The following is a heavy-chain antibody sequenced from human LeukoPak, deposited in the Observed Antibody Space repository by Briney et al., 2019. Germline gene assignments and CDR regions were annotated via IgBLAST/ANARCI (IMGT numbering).Heavy chain of an antibody. V-gene: IGHV1-2*02. CDR3: ATHPRGSGWYYGMDV. CDR2: INPNSGGT. CDR1: GYTFTGYY. Sequence: ASVKVSCKASGYTFTGYYMHWVRQAPGRGLEWMGWINPNSGGTNYAQKFQGRVTMTRDTSISTAYMELSRLRSDDTAVYYCATHPRGSGWYYGMDVWGQGTTVTVSS. D-gene: IGHD6-19*01. J-gene: IGHJ6*02.